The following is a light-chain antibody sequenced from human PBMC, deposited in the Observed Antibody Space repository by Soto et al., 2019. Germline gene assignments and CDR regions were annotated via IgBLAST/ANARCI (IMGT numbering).Light chain of an antibody. CDR1: QSVSSN. CDR3: QEYNNWPPK. CDR2: GAS. V-gene: IGKV3-15*01. J-gene: IGKJ1*01. Sequence: IVMTQSQATLSVSPGERATFSCRASQSVSSNLAWYQQKPGQSPRLLIYGASTRATGIPVRFSGSGSGTEFTLTISSLQSEDFAVYYCQEYNNWPPKFGQGTKVEI.